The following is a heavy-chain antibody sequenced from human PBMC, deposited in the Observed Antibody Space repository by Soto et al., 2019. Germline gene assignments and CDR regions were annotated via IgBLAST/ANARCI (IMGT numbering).Heavy chain of an antibody. D-gene: IGHD1-26*01. CDR1: GGTFSSYA. J-gene: IGHJ5*02. CDR3: ARDPEESVGATPWFDP. V-gene: IGHV1-69*06. CDR2: IIPIFGTA. Sequence: QVQLVQSGAEVKKPGSSVKVSWKASGGTFSSYAISWVRQAPGQGLEWMGGIIPIFGTANYAQKFQGRVTITADKSTSTAYMELSSLRSEDTAVYYCARDPEESVGATPWFDPWGQGTLVTVSS.